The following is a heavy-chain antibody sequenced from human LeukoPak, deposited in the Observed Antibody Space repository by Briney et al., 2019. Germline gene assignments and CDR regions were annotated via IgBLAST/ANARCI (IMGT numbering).Heavy chain of an antibody. CDR3: ARDGRGWYDY. Sequence: PGGSLRLSCAASGFTFSSYEMNWVRQAPGKGLEWVSYISSSGSTIYSADSVKGRFTISRDNAKNSLYLQMNSLRAEDTAVCYCARDGRGWYDYWGQGILVTVSS. V-gene: IGHV3-48*03. J-gene: IGHJ4*02. CDR1: GFTFSSYE. D-gene: IGHD6-19*01. CDR2: ISSSGSTI.